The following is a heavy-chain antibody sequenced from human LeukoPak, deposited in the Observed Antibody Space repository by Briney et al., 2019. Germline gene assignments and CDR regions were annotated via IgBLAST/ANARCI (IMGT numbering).Heavy chain of an antibody. V-gene: IGHV3-21*01. D-gene: IGHD6-19*01. Sequence: GGSLRLSCAASGYTFSSYSLNWVRQAPGKELEWVSSITTNSDPFYADSVKGRFTISRDNAKNSLYLQMNGLRAEDTALYYCARVRGGWYEDYWGQGTLVTVSA. CDR3: ARVRGGWYEDY. CDR2: ITTNSDP. J-gene: IGHJ4*02. CDR1: GYTFSSYS.